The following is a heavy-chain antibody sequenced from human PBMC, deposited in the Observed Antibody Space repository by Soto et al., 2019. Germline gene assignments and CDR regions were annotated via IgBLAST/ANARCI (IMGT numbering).Heavy chain of an antibody. CDR2: I. CDR3: ARDTRVVVPAAIGPIPRPPITRGDAFDI. D-gene: IGHD2-2*02. Sequence: EVQLVESGGGLVKPGGSLRLSCAASGFTFSSYSMNWVRQAPGKGLEWVSSIKGRFTISRDNAKNSLYLQMNRLRAEDKAVSSCARDTRVVVPAAIGPIPRPPITRGDAFDIRSQGTMVTVSS. J-gene: IGHJ3*02. V-gene: IGHV3-21*01. CDR1: GFTFSSYS.